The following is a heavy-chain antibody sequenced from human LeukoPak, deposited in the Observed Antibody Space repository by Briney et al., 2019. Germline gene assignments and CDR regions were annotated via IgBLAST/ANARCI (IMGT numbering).Heavy chain of an antibody. CDR1: GFTFSSYG. J-gene: IGHJ3*02. Sequence: GGSLRLSCAASGFTFSSYGTSWVRQAPGKGLEWVSAISGGGGSTDYADSVKGRFTISRDNSKNTLYLQMNSLRAGDTAVYYCARVGAVGGVFRAFDIWGQGTMVTVSS. CDR3: ARVGAVGGVFRAFDI. D-gene: IGHD3-16*01. CDR2: ISGGGGST. V-gene: IGHV3-23*01.